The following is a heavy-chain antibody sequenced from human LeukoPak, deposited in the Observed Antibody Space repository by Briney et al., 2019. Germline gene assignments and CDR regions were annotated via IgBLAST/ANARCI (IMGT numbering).Heavy chain of an antibody. Sequence: GGSLRLSCAASGFTFSAYWMHWVRQGPGKGLVWVSRIDSDGSITRYEDSVKGRFTISRDNAKNTLYLQMNSLRAEDTAVYYCAKDGGSSGWGPYYFDYWGQGTLVTVSS. J-gene: IGHJ4*02. V-gene: IGHV3-74*01. CDR2: IDSDGSIT. D-gene: IGHD6-19*01. CDR1: GFTFSAYW. CDR3: AKDGGSSGWGPYYFDY.